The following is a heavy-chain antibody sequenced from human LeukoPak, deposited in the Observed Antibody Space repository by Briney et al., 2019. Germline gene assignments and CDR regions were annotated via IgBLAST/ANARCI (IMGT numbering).Heavy chain of an antibody. D-gene: IGHD3-10*01. CDR2: ISSSSSYT. J-gene: IGHJ4*02. V-gene: IGHV3-11*06. CDR3: ARDRRDYYGSGSYYWDY. Sequence: GGSLRLSCAASGFTFSDYYMSWIRQAPGKGLEWVSYISSSSSYTNYADSVKGRFTISGDNAKNSLYLQMNSLRAEDTAVYYCARDRRDYYGSGSYYWDYWGQGTLVTVSS. CDR1: GFTFSDYY.